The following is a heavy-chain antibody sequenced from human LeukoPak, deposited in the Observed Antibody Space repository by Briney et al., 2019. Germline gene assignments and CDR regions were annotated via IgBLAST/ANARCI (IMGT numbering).Heavy chain of an antibody. D-gene: IGHD6-19*01. Sequence: PSETLSLTCTVSGGSISSYYWSWIRQPPGKGLEWIGYIYYSGSTNYNPSLKSRVTISVDTSKNQFSLKLSSVTAADTAVYYCARAPQWLVLKDAFDIWGQGTMVTVSS. J-gene: IGHJ3*02. V-gene: IGHV4-59*01. CDR1: GGSISSYY. CDR2: IYYSGST. CDR3: ARAPQWLVLKDAFDI.